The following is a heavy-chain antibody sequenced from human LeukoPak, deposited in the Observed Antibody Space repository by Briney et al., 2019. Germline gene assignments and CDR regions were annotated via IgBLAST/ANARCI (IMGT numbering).Heavy chain of an antibody. Sequence: SETLSLTCTVSGGSISSYYWSWIRQPPGKGLEWIGYIYYSGSTNYNPSLKSRVTISVDTSKNQFSLKLSSVTAADTAVYYCARAVGYCSGGSCSLDYWGQGTLVTVSS. CDR1: GGSISSYY. J-gene: IGHJ4*02. V-gene: IGHV4-59*01. CDR2: IYYSGST. D-gene: IGHD2-15*01. CDR3: ARAVGYCSGGSCSLDY.